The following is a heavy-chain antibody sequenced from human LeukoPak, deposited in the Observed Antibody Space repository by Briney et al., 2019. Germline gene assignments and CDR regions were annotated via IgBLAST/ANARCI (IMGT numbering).Heavy chain of an antibody. V-gene: IGHV1-2*02. D-gene: IGHD4-17*01. CDR3: ARGVTKDFQH. J-gene: IGHJ1*01. Sequence: ASVKVSCKASGYTFTSYYMHWVRQAPGQGLEWMGWINPNSGGTNYAQKFQGRVTMTRDTSISTACMELSRLRSDDTAVYYCARGVTKDFQHWGQGTLVTVSS. CDR2: INPNSGGT. CDR1: GYTFTSYY.